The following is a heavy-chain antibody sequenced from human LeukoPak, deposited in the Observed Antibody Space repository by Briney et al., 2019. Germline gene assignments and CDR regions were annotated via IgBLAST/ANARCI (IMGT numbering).Heavy chain of an antibody. CDR3: ARVFDSGSQAYFYYMDV. J-gene: IGHJ6*03. Sequence: PSETLSLTCTISTGSISTYYWTWIRQPPGKGLEWVGYIYYTGSTNYNPSLKSRVTISVDTSKNQFSLKLSSVTAADTAVYYCARVFDSGSQAYFYYMDVWGKGTTVTISS. CDR1: TGSISTYY. CDR2: IYYTGST. V-gene: IGHV4-59*01. D-gene: IGHD3-10*01.